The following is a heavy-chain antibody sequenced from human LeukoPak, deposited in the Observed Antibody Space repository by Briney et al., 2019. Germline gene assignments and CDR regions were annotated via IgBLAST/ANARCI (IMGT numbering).Heavy chain of an antibody. J-gene: IGHJ4*02. CDR3: ARGDGSYSD. Sequence: SETLSLTCAVSGYAISSGYYSGWIRQPPGKGLEWIGSVFHSGSTSSYPSLKSRVTIPVDTSKNQCSLNLSSVTSADKAVYYCARGDGSYSDWGQGTLVSVSS. CDR1: GYAISSGYY. CDR2: VFHSGST. V-gene: IGHV4-38-2*01. D-gene: IGHD2-15*01.